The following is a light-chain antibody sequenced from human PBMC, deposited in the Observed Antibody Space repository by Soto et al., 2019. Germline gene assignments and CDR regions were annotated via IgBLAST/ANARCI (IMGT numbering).Light chain of an antibody. J-gene: IGKJ1*01. CDR1: QSVSSD. CDR3: QQCHTWPRT. CDR2: GAS. V-gene: IGKV3-15*01. Sequence: EIVLTQSPGTLSLSPGERATLSCRASQSVSSDYLAWYQQKPAQAPRLLIYGASYRATGIPARFSGSGSETEFTLTISSLQSEDVAVYYCQQCHTWPRTFGQGTKV.